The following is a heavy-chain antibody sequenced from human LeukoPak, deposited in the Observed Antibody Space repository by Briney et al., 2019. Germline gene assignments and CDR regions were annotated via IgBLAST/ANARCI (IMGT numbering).Heavy chain of an antibody. J-gene: IGHJ6*02. CDR2: ISSSSNYI. V-gene: IGHV3-21*01. CDR3: ARDADYYYYYGMDV. CDR1: GFTFSSYS. Sequence: GGSLRLSCAASGFTFSSYSMNWVRQAPGKGLEWVSSISSSSNYIYYADSVKGRSTISRDNAKNSLYLQMNSLRAEGTAVYYCARDADYYYYYGMDVWGQGTTVTVSS.